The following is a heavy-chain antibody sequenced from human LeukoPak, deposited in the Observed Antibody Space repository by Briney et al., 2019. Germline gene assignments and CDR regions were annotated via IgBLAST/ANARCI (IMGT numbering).Heavy chain of an antibody. Sequence: SETLSLTCTVSGGSISSYYWSWIRQPAGKGLEWIGSIYHSGSTYYNPSLKSRVTISVDTSKNQFSLKLSSVTAADTAVYYCATGSGFGVVISNYFDYWGQGTLVTVSS. J-gene: IGHJ4*02. D-gene: IGHD3-3*01. CDR3: ATGSGFGVVISNYFDY. CDR2: IYHSGST. CDR1: GGSISSYY. V-gene: IGHV4-59*04.